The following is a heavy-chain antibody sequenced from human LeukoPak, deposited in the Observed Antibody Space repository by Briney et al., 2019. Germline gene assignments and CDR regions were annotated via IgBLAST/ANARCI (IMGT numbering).Heavy chain of an antibody. D-gene: IGHD6-13*01. V-gene: IGHV5-51*01. CDR1: ENSFTTSW. CDR3: ARGVGIAGADTPLDY. J-gene: IGHJ4*02. Sequence: GESLKISCKASENSFTTSWIGWVRQMPGKGLEWMGIIYPGDSDTRYSPSFQGQVTISADKSISTAYLQWSSLKASDTAMYYCARGVGIAGADTPLDYWGQGTLVTVSS. CDR2: IYPGDSDT.